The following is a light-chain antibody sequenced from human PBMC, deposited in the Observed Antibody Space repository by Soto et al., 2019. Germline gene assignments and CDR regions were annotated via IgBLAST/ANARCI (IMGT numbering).Light chain of an antibody. CDR1: QSVSSY. V-gene: IGKV3-11*01. J-gene: IGKJ2*01. Sequence: EIVLTQSPATLSLSPGERATLSCRASQSVSSYLAWYQQKPGQAPRLLIYDASNRATGIPARFSGSGSGTDYTLTISSLEPEDFAVYYCQQRSNWPRYTVGPGTTLEIK. CDR2: DAS. CDR3: QQRSNWPRYT.